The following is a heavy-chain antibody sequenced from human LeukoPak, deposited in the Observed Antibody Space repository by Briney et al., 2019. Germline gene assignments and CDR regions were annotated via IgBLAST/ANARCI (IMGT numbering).Heavy chain of an antibody. D-gene: IGHD3-10*01. Sequence: SETLSLTCTVSGYSLSSGYYWGWIRQPPGKGLEWIGSVDHSGGTYYNPSLRSRVSISVDTSKNRFSLKLSPVTAADTAVYSCAGFTFFRGVITFDYWGQGTLVTVSS. CDR3: AGFTFFRGVITFDY. J-gene: IGHJ4*02. V-gene: IGHV4-38-2*02. CDR2: VDHSGGT. CDR1: GYSLSSGYY.